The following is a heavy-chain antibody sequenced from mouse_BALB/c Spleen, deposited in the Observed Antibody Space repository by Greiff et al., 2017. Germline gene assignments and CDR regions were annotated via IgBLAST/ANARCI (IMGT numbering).Heavy chain of an antibody. J-gene: IGHJ3*01. Sequence: VQLKQSGPELVKPGASVKIPCKASGYTFTDYNMDWVKQSHGKSLEWIGDINPNNGGTIYNQKFKGKATLTVDKSSSTAYMELRSLTSEDTAVYYCARSLLRLDAYWGQGTLVTVSA. CDR3: ARSLLRLDAY. V-gene: IGHV1-18*01. CDR2: INPNNGGT. CDR1: GYTFTDYN. D-gene: IGHD1-2*01.